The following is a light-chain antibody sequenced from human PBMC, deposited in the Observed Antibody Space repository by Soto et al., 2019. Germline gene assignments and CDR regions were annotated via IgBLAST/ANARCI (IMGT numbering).Light chain of an antibody. CDR1: QSVSRN. CDR2: GAS. CDR3: QQYNDWPWT. Sequence: EIVMTQSPATLSVSPGERATVSCRASQSVSRNLAWYQQKPGQGPRLLVSGASTRATGIPARFSGSGSGTEFTLTISSLQSEDFAVYYCQQYNDWPWTFGQGTKVEIK. J-gene: IGKJ1*01. V-gene: IGKV3-15*01.